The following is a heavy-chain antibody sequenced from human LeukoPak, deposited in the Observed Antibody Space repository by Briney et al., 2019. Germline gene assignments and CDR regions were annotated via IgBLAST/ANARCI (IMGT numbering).Heavy chain of an antibody. CDR3: ARDRAAGGLDVFDI. D-gene: IGHD6-13*01. J-gene: IGHJ3*02. V-gene: IGHV3-74*01. CDR2: INNDGSST. CDR1: GLTFRTYW. Sequence: GGSLRLSCAASGLTFRTYWVYWVRQVPGKGLVWVSGINNDGSSTSYADSVKGRFTISRDNAKNTVHLQMNSLRAEDTAVYYCARDRAAGGLDVFDIWGQGTMVTVSS.